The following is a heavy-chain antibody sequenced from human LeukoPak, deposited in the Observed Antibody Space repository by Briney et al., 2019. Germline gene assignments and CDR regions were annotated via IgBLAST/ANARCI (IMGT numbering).Heavy chain of an antibody. CDR3: VKALTDDAFDI. Sequence: PGGSLRLSCSASGFTFSTFPMHWVRQAPGRGLEYFSAISRNGDTTYYADSVKGRCTISRDNSKNTLYLQMSSLRPEDTAVYYCVKALTDDAFDIWGQGTMVTVSS. J-gene: IGHJ3*02. CDR2: ISRNGDTT. CDR1: GFTFSTFP. V-gene: IGHV3-64D*06.